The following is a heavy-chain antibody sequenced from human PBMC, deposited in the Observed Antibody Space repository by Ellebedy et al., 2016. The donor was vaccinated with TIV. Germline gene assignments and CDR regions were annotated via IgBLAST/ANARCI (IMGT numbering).Heavy chain of an antibody. J-gene: IGHJ6*03. V-gene: IGHV3-23*01. D-gene: IGHD6-6*01. Sequence: GESLKISXAASGFTFSSYAMSWVRQAPGKGLEWVSAISGSGGSTYYADSVKGRFTISRDNAKNSLYLQMNSLRAEDTAVYYCATVYSSSWHYYYYMDVWGKGTTVTVSS. CDR2: ISGSGGST. CDR1: GFTFSSYA. CDR3: ATVYSSSWHYYYYMDV.